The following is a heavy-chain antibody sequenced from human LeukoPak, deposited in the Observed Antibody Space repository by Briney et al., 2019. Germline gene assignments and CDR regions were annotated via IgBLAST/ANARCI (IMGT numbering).Heavy chain of an antibody. V-gene: IGHV4/OR15-8*01. D-gene: IGHD1-14*01. Sequence: SETLSLTCAVSGASIDSHSWWSWVRQPPGKGLEWIGEIYHSGGANYKPSLKSRVTMSVDTSKNHFSLKLTSVAAADTAVYYCAYNRNFALDNWGQGTLVTVSS. CDR1: GASIDSHSW. J-gene: IGHJ4*02. CDR2: IYHSGGA. CDR3: AYNRNFALDN.